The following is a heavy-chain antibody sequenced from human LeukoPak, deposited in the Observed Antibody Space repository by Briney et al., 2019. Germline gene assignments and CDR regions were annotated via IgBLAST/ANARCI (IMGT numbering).Heavy chain of an antibody. V-gene: IGHV3-20*04. CDR2: INWNGGST. CDR1: GFTFDDYG. D-gene: IGHD5-18*01. CDR3: ARDPSTDTVNWFDP. Sequence: PGGSLRLSCAAAGFTFDDYGMSWVRQAPGKGLEWVSGINWNGGSTGYADSVKGRFTISRDNAKNSLYLQMNSLRAEDTALYYCARDPSTDTVNWFDPWGQGTLVTVSS. J-gene: IGHJ5*02.